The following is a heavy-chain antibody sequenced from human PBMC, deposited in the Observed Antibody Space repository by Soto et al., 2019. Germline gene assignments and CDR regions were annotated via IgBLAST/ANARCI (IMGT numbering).Heavy chain of an antibody. CDR1: GGSISDYDYY. V-gene: IGHV4-30-4*01. CDR3: ARDRRDGYTRLPYGMDV. J-gene: IGHJ6*02. D-gene: IGHD5-12*01. Sequence: QVQLQESGPGLVKPSQTLSLTCSVSGGSISDYDYYWSWIRQPPGKGLEWIGYIFYSGSTSYTPSLTIRVTISIDTSKNQFSLNLTSGTAADTAVYFCARDRRDGYTRLPYGMDVWGQGTTVTVSS. CDR2: IFYSGST.